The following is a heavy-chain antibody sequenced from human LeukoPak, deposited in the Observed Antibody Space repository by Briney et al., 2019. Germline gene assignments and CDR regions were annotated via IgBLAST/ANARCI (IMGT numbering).Heavy chain of an antibody. V-gene: IGHV4-4*07. CDR2: IYTSGST. Sequence: PSETLSLTCTVSGGSISSYYWSRIRQPAGKGLEWIGRIYTSGSTNYNPSLKSRVTMSVDTSKNQFSLKLSSVTAEDTAVYYCARGTRSTVGTHAFDIWGQGTMVTVSS. D-gene: IGHD4-23*01. CDR3: ARGTRSTVGTHAFDI. J-gene: IGHJ3*02. CDR1: GGSISSYY.